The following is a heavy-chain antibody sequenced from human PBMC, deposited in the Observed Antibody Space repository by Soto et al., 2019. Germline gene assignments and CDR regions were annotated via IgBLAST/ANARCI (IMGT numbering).Heavy chain of an antibody. CDR3: ARVNQDVDTAIGFDY. CDR1: GFTFSDYY. Sequence: NPGGSLRLSCAASGFTFSDYYMSWIRQAPGKGLEWVSYISSSGSTIYYADSVKGRFTISRDNAKNSLYLQMNSLRAEDTAVYYCARVNQDVDTAIGFDYWGQGTLVTVSS. CDR2: ISSSGSTI. J-gene: IGHJ4*02. D-gene: IGHD5-18*01. V-gene: IGHV3-11*01.